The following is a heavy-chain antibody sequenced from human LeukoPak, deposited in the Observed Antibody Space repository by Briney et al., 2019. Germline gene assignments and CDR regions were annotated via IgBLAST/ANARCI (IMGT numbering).Heavy chain of an antibody. CDR2: ISSSSSYI. CDR1: GFTLSSSW. V-gene: IGHV3-21*01. Sequence: GGSLRLSCAASGFTLSSSWMSWVRQAPGRGLEWVSSISSSSSYIYYADSVKGRFTISRDNAKNSLYLQMNSLRAEDTAVYYCARDARGAADYWGRGTLVTVSS. CDR3: ARDARGAADY. D-gene: IGHD6-13*01. J-gene: IGHJ4*02.